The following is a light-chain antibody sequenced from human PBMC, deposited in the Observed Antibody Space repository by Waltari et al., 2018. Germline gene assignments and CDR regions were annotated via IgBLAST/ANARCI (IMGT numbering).Light chain of an antibody. Sequence: EIVLTQSPATLSLSPGERATLSCRASQSVGTNLAWYQQRPGQAPRLLIYDASNRATGIPVRFSGSGSGTDVTLTISSLEREDFAVYYCLQRSNWPMYTFGQGTKLEIK. CDR3: LQRSNWPMYT. V-gene: IGKV3-11*01. CDR2: DAS. J-gene: IGKJ2*01. CDR1: QSVGTN.